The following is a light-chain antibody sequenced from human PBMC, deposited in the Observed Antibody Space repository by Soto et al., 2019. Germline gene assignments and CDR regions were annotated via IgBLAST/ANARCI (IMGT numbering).Light chain of an antibody. CDR3: QQPTLT. Sequence: EIVLTQSPATLSSSPGERATLSCRASQSVSTYLAWYQQRPGQAPRLLIYDASYRATDIPPRFSGSGSGTDFTLTISSLEPEDSAVYYCQQPTLTFGGGTKVDIK. V-gene: IGKV3-11*01. CDR2: DAS. CDR1: QSVSTY. J-gene: IGKJ4*01.